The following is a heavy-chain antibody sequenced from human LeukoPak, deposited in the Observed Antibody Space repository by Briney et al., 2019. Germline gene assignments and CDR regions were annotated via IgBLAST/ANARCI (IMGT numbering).Heavy chain of an antibody. CDR3: ARQYTRGARGLRFDY. CDR2: INHSGST. V-gene: IGHV4-34*01. CDR1: GGSFSGYY. Sequence: SETLSLTCAVYGGSFSGYYWSWIRQPPGKGLEWIGEINHSGSTNYNPSLKSRVTISVDTSKNQFSLKLSSVTAADTAVYYCARQYTRGARGLRFDYWGQGTLVTVSS. J-gene: IGHJ4*02. D-gene: IGHD2-2*01.